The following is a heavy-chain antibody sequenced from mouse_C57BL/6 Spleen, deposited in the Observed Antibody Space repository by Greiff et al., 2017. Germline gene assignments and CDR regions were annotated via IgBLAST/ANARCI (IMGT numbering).Heavy chain of an antibody. J-gene: IGHJ2*01. D-gene: IGHD1-1*01. CDR2: IYPGGGYT. V-gene: IGHV1-63*01. CDR1: GYTFTNYW. CDR3: ARGGPGGYYYGSSYYFDY. Sequence: QVQLQQSGAELVRPGTSVKMSCKASGYTFTNYWIGWAKQRPGHGLEWIGDIYPGGGYTTYNEKFKGKATLTADKSSSTAYMQFSSLTSEDSAIYYCARGGPGGYYYGSSYYFDYWGQGTTLTVSS.